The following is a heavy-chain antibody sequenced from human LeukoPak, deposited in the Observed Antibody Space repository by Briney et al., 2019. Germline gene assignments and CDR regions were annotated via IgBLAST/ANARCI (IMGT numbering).Heavy chain of an antibody. Sequence: GGSLRLSCAASGFTFSSYWMSWVRQAPGKGLEWVANIKQDGSEKYYVDSVKGRFTISRDNAKNSLYLQMNSLRAEDTAVYYCASLQSMTTVTIDAVDIWGQGTMVTVSS. CDR3: ASLQSMTTVTIDAVDI. V-gene: IGHV3-7*01. J-gene: IGHJ3*02. D-gene: IGHD4-17*01. CDR2: IKQDGSEK. CDR1: GFTFSSYW.